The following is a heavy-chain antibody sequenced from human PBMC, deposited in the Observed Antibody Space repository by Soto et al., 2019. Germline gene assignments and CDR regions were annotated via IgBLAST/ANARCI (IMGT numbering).Heavy chain of an antibody. CDR2: IYYSGST. V-gene: IGHV4-39*01. Sequence: PSETLSLTCSVSGASISTDYWSWIRQPPGKGLEWIGSIYYSGSTYYNPSLKSRVTISVDTSKNQFSLKLNSMTAADTAVYYCARHNYGSGSTYFDYWGQGTLVTVSS. J-gene: IGHJ4*02. D-gene: IGHD3-10*01. CDR3: ARHNYGSGSTYFDY. CDR1: GASISTDY.